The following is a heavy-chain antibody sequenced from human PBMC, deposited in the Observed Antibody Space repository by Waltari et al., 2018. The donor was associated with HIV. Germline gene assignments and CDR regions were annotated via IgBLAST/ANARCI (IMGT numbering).Heavy chain of an antibody. J-gene: IGHJ6*02. Sequence: QVQLVQSGAEVKKPGSSVKVSCKASGGTFSNYAISWVRQAPGQGLEWMGGIIPIFGSTNFAQNFQGRVTITADESTSTAYMELSSLRSEDTAVYYCASTVYRGDYYYYGMDVWGQGTTVTVSS. CDR2: IIPIFGST. CDR1: GGTFSNYA. V-gene: IGHV1-69*13. D-gene: IGHD4-17*01. CDR3: ASTVYRGDYYYYGMDV.